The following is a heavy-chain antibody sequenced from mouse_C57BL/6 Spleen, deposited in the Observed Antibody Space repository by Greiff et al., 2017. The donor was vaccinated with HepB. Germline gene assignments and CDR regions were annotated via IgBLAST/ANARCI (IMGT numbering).Heavy chain of an antibody. CDR3: ARSGNYWYFDV. CDR2: IYPGDGDT. Sequence: VQLQQSGPELVKPGASVKISCKASGYAFSSSWMNWVEQRPGKGLEWIGRIYPGDGDTNYNGKFKGKATLTADKSSSTAYMQLSSLTSEDSAVYFCARSGNYWYFDVWGTGTTVTVSS. V-gene: IGHV1-82*01. J-gene: IGHJ1*03. CDR1: GYAFSSSW. D-gene: IGHD2-1*01.